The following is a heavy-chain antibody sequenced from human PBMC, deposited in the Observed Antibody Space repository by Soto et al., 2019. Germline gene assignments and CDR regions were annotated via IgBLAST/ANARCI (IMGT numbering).Heavy chain of an antibody. CDR2: INPSGGST. CDR3: ARDRAPPFYYDSSGAFDI. J-gene: IGHJ3*02. CDR1: GYTFTSYY. Sequence: GASVKVSCKASGYTFTSYYMHWVRQAPGQGLEWMGIINPSGGSTSYAQKFQGRVTMTRDTSTSTVYMELSSLRSEDTAVYYCARDRAPPFYYDSSGAFDIWGQVTMVTVSS. D-gene: IGHD3-22*01. V-gene: IGHV1-46*01.